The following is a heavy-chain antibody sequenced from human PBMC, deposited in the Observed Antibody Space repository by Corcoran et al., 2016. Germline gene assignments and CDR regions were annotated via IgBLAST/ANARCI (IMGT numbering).Heavy chain of an antibody. D-gene: IGHD3-16*01. CDR1: GTSISSHS. V-gene: IGHV4-4*07. J-gene: IGHJ4*02. CDR3: ATGGGDFDY. CDR2: FSTTGIT. Sequence: QVQLQESGPGLVKPSETLSLTCAVSGTSISSHSWSWIRQPAGKGLEGIGLFSTTGITKYNPSLKSRVTMSGDTSKNQFSLRLSSVTAADTAVYYCATGGGDFDYWGQGTLVTVSS.